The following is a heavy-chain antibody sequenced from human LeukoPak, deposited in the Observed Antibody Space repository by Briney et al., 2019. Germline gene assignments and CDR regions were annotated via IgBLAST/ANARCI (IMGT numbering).Heavy chain of an antibody. D-gene: IGHD3-3*01. CDR3: ARNTYYDFWSGYYNNWFDP. Sequence: GASVKVSCKASGYTFTGYYMHWVRQAPGQRLEWMGRINPNSGGTNYAQKFQGRVTMTRDTSISTAYMELSRLRSDDTAVYYCARNTYYDFWSGYYNNWFDPWGQGTLVTVSS. CDR2: INPNSGGT. J-gene: IGHJ5*02. CDR1: GYTFTGYY. V-gene: IGHV1-2*06.